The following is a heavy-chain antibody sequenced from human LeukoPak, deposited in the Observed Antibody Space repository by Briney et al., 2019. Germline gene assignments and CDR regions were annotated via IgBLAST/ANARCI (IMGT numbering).Heavy chain of an antibody. Sequence: ASVKVSCKASGYTFTSYGISWVRQAPGQGLEWMGWISAYNGNTNYAQKLQGRVTMTTDTSTSTAYMELRSLRSDDTAVYYCARDSPYSSSWANYYYGMDVWGQGTTVTVSS. CDR1: GYTFTSYG. CDR3: ARDSPYSSSWANYYYGMDV. V-gene: IGHV1-18*01. CDR2: ISAYNGNT. J-gene: IGHJ6*02. D-gene: IGHD6-13*01.